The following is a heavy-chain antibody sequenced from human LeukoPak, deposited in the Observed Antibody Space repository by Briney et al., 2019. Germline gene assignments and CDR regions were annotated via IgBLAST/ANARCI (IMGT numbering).Heavy chain of an antibody. D-gene: IGHD5-18*01. CDR3: ARLPTGYPNWFDT. CDR1: GGSISSISSNN. Sequence: PSETLSLTCAVSGGSISSISSNNWAWIRQPPGKGLELIAAIHYTGSTYYNPSFMSRVTISVDTSKNQFSLKLNSLTATDTAVYYCARLPTGYPNWFDTWGXGILVTVSS. V-gene: IGHV4-39*01. CDR2: IHYTGST. J-gene: IGHJ5*02.